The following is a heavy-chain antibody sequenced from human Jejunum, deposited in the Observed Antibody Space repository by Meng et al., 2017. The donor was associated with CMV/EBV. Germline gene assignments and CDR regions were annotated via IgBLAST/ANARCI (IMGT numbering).Heavy chain of an antibody. CDR2: VYYTGST. V-gene: IGHV4-59*01. J-gene: IGHJ4*02. CDR3: ARVPAELGSSSSWYYFDS. D-gene: IGHD6-13*01. Sequence: INSYFWAWIRQPPARGLEWIGYVYYTGSTNYNPSLKSRVTISVDTSKNQFFLNLSSVTAADTAVYYCARVPAELGSSSSWYYFDSWGQGTLVTVSS. CDR1: INSYF.